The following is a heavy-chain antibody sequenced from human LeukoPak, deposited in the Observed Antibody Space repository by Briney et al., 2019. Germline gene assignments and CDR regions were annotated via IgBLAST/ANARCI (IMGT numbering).Heavy chain of an antibody. CDR3: ARDQQRDILTGYYKYPFDY. CDR1: GFTFSSYS. J-gene: IGHJ4*02. D-gene: IGHD3-9*01. CDR2: ISSSSSYI. Sequence: PGGSLRLSCAASGFTFSSYSMNWVRQAPGKGLEWVSSISSSSSYIYYADSVKGRFTISRDNAKNSLYLQMNGLRAEDTAVYYCARDQQRDILTGYYKYPFDYWGQGTLVTVSS. V-gene: IGHV3-21*01.